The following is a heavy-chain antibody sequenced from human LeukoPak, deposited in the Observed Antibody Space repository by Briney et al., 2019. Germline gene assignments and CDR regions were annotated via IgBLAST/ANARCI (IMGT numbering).Heavy chain of an antibody. V-gene: IGHV4-31*03. CDR2: IYYSGST. CDR1: GGSISSGGYY. J-gene: IGHJ4*02. D-gene: IGHD6-13*01. Sequence: SQTLSLTCTVSGGSISSGGYYWGWIRQHPGKGLEWIGYIYYSGSTYYNPSLKSRVTISVDTSKNQFSLKLSSVTAADTAVYYCARDKAAAGVDYWGQGTLVTVSS. CDR3: ARDKAAAGVDY.